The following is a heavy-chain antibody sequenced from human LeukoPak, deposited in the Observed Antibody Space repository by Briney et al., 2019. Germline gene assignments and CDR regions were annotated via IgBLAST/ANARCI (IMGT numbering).Heavy chain of an antibody. CDR3: AREIDTVPAAHYYFDY. Sequence: GASVKVSCKASGGTFSSYAISWVRQAPGQGLEWMGGIIPIFGTANYAQKFQGRVTITADESTSTAYMELSSLRSEDTAVYYCAREIDTVPAAHYYFDYWGQGTLVTVSS. J-gene: IGHJ4*02. V-gene: IGHV1-69*13. CDR1: GGTFSSYA. CDR2: IIPIFGTA. D-gene: IGHD2-2*01.